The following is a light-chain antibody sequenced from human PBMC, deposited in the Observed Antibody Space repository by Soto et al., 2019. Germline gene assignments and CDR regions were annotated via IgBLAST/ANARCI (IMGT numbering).Light chain of an antibody. V-gene: IGKV1-27*01. CDR1: QGINSY. J-gene: IGKJ2*01. Sequence: DIQMTQSPSSLSASVGDRVTITCRTSQGINSYLAWYQQKPGKVPKLLIYLASTLQSGVPSRFSGRGSGTDFTLTISSLQPEDVATYYCQKYDSAPYTFGQGTKL. CDR3: QKYDSAPYT. CDR2: LAS.